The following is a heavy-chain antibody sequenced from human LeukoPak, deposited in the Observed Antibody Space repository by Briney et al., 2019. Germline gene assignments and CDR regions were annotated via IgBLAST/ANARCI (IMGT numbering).Heavy chain of an antibody. D-gene: IGHD2-15*01. Sequence: GGSLRLSCAVSGFTFSSYSMNWVRQAPGEGREWVSSISSSSSYIYYADSVKGRFSISRDNAKNSLYLQMNSLRAEDTAVYYCARADLGGSCLHWGQGTLVTVSS. CDR1: GFTFSSYS. CDR2: ISSSSSYI. J-gene: IGHJ4*02. CDR3: ARADLGGSCLH. V-gene: IGHV3-21*01.